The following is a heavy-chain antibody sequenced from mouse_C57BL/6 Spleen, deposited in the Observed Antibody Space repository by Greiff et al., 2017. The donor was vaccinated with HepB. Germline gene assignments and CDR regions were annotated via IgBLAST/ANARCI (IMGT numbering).Heavy chain of an antibody. CDR3: ARLFGPYAMDY. CDR2: ISGGGGNT. CDR1: GFTFSSYT. V-gene: IGHV5-9*01. J-gene: IGHJ4*01. Sequence: EVQVVESGGGLVKPGGSLKLSCAASGFTFSSYTMSWVRQTPEKRLEWVATISGGGGNTYYPDSVKGRFTISRDNAKNTLYLQMSSLRSEDTALYYCARLFGPYAMDYWGQGTSVTVSS.